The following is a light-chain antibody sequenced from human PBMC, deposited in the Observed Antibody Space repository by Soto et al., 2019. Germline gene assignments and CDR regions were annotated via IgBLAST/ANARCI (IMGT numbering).Light chain of an antibody. V-gene: IGKV3-20*01. CDR2: GAS. J-gene: IGKJ2*01. Sequence: EIVLTQSPGTLSLSPGERATLSCRASQSVSSTYLGWYQQKPGQAPRLLIYGASSRATGIADRFSGSGSGIDFTLTISRLEPEDFAVYYCQQYGSSSYTFGQGTKLEIK. CDR1: QSVSSTY. CDR3: QQYGSSSYT.